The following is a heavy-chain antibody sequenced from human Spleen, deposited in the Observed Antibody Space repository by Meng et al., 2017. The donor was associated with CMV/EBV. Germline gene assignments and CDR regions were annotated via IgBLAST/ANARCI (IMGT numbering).Heavy chain of an antibody. D-gene: IGHD1-20*01. CDR2: IYHSGST. CDR3: ARAEGSITGTIDY. J-gene: IGHJ4*02. CDR1: GGSISSSNW. V-gene: IGHV4-4*02. Sequence: SETLSLTCAVSGGSISSSNWWSWVRQPPGKGLEWIGEIYHSGSTNYNPSLKSRVTISVDKSKNQFSLKLSSVTAADTAVYYCARAEGSITGTIDYWGQGTLVTVSS.